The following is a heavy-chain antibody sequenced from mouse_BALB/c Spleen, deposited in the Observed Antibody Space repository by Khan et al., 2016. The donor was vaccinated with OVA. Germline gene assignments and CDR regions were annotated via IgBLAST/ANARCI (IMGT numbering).Heavy chain of an antibody. D-gene: IGHD1-1*01. CDR1: GYSITSNYA. J-gene: IGHJ4*01. CDR3: ARGNYYGYAMDY. V-gene: IGHV3-2*02. CDR2: ISYSGST. Sequence: QLQESGPGLVKPSQSLSLTCTVTGYSITSNYAWNWIRQFPGNKLEWMGYISYSGSTNYNPSLKSRISITRDTSKNQFFLQLNSVTTEDTATYYCARGNYYGYAMDYWGQGTSSTVSS.